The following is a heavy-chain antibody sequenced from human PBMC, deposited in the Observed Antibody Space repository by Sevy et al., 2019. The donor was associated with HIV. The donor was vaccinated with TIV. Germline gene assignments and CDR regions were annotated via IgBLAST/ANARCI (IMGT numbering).Heavy chain of an antibody. D-gene: IGHD3-10*01. CDR2: ISPYNGNT. Sequence: ASVKVSCKASGYTFLNYGISWVRQAPGQGLEWMGWISPYNGNTKYAQKLRGRVTMTTDTSTSTAYMEVRSLRSDDTAVYYCARHWARETLSFKYYYGMDVWGQGTTVTVSS. CDR1: GYTFLNYG. CDR3: ARHWARETLSFKYYYGMDV. J-gene: IGHJ6*02. V-gene: IGHV1-18*01.